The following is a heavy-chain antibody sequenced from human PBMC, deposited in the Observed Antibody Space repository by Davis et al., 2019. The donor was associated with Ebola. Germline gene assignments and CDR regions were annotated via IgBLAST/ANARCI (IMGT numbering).Heavy chain of an antibody. CDR1: GYTFTSYG. CDR3: VRSGYSYGYGMDV. Sequence: AASVKVSCKASGYTFTSYGISWVRQAPGQGLEWMGWISAYNGNTNYAQKLQGRITMTRNTSISTAYMDLSSLRSEDTAVYYCVRSGYSYGYGMDVWGQGTTVTVSS. CDR2: ISAYNGNT. J-gene: IGHJ6*01. D-gene: IGHD5-18*01. V-gene: IGHV1-18*01.